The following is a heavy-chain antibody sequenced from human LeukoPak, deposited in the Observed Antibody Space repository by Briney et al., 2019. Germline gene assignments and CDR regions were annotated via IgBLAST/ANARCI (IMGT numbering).Heavy chain of an antibody. D-gene: IGHD4-17*01. V-gene: IGHV4-39*07. CDR3: ARASHDYGDYSHFDY. CDR1: GGSISSSYY. Sequence: SETLSLTCTVSGGSISSSYYWGWIRQPPGKGLESIGNIYYSGNTYYNPSLKSRVTISVDTSKSQFSLKLSSVTAADTTVYYCARASHDYGDYSHFDYWGQGTLVTVSS. CDR2: IYYSGNT. J-gene: IGHJ4*02.